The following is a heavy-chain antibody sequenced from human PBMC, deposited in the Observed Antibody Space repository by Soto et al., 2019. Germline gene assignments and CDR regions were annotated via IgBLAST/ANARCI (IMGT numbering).Heavy chain of an antibody. V-gene: IGHV4-39*07. CDR2: FFIGGNT. CDR1: GGSISSSTYY. CDR3: ARVYCSGGSCFWFDP. J-gene: IGHJ5*02. Sequence: SETLSLTCTVSGGSISSSTYYWGWMRQPPGKGLEWIASFFIGGNTYYNPSLKSRVTISVDTSKNQFSLKLSSVTAADTAVYYCARVYCSGGSCFWFDPWGQGTLVTVSS. D-gene: IGHD2-15*01.